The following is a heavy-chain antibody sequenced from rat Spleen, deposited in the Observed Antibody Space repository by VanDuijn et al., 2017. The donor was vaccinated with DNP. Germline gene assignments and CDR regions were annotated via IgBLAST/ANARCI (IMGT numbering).Heavy chain of an antibody. Sequence: QVQLKESGPGLVQPSQTLSLTCTVAGFSLTTYNVHWVRQPPGKGLEWIAAISGGGSTYYNSGLKSRLSISRDTSKIQVFLKMNSLQTEDTAIYFCTRFHSTGLTWFAYWGQGTLVTVSS. CDR3: TRFHSTGLTWFAY. J-gene: IGHJ3*01. CDR1: GFSLTTYN. V-gene: IGHV2-6*01. CDR2: ISGGGST. D-gene: IGHD1-4*01.